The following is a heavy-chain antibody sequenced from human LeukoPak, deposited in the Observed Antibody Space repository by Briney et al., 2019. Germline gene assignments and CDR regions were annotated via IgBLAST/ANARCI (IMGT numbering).Heavy chain of an antibody. D-gene: IGHD6-13*01. CDR2: INSDGRST. CDR1: GFNFSSYW. J-gene: IGHJ5*02. Sequence: GGSLRLSCAASGFNFSSYWMHWVRQAPGKGLVWVSRINSDGRSTSYADSVKGRFTISRDNAKNTLYLQMNSLRAEDTAVYYCARAGIAAAGTIGGWFDPWGQGTLVTVSS. CDR3: ARAGIAAAGTIGGWFDP. V-gene: IGHV3-74*01.